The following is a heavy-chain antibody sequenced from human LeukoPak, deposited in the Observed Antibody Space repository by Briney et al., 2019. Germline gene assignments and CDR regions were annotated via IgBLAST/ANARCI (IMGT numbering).Heavy chain of an antibody. Sequence: GGSLRLSCAAFGFTFSSSAMSWVRQAPGKGLEWVSAISGSGHSTYYADSVKGRFTVSRDNSKNTLYLQMNSLRAEDTAVYFCAKEPHILTGYYTDYFDYWGQGTLVTVSS. V-gene: IGHV3-23*01. CDR3: AKEPHILTGYYTDYFDY. CDR1: GFTFSSSA. J-gene: IGHJ4*02. D-gene: IGHD3-9*01. CDR2: ISGSGHST.